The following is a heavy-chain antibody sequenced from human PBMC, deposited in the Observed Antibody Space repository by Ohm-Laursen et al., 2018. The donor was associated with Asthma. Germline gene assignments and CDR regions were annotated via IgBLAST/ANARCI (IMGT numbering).Heavy chain of an antibody. J-gene: IGHJ4*02. Sequence: SLRLSCSASGFTFSSYGMHWVRQAPGKGLEWVAVISYDGSNKYYADSVKGRFTISRDNSKNTLYLQMNSLRAEDTAVYYCAKEGSSWTGIDYWGQGTLVTVSS. V-gene: IGHV3-30*18. CDR2: ISYDGSNK. CDR1: GFTFSSYG. D-gene: IGHD6-13*01. CDR3: AKEGSSWTGIDY.